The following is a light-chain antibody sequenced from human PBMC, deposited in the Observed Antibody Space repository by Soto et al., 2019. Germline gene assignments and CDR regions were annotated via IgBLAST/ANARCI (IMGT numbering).Light chain of an antibody. CDR2: GES. Sequence: VMTQSPATLSLSPGDGATLSCRASQSVSSKLAWYQQKPGQAPRLLIYGESTRATGIPARLSGSGSGTELNLIISSLQSEDSAVYYCQKYNSWLWTCGQGTKVDIK. V-gene: IGKV3-15*01. CDR1: QSVSSK. CDR3: QKYNSWLWT. J-gene: IGKJ1*01.